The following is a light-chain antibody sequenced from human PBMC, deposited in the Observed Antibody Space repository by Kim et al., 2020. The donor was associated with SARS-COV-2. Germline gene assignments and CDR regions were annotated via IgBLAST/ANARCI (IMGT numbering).Light chain of an antibody. V-gene: IGKV1-39*01. CDR2: KTA. CDR1: QSVSSW. Sequence: SSVGDRVTITCRSSQSVSSWLNWYQQKPGKAPPLLIYKTATLPGRVPPRCSGSASGTDFTLTISSLQPEDFETYYCQQSYNFPRTFGQGTKVDIK. J-gene: IGKJ1*01. CDR3: QQSYNFPRT.